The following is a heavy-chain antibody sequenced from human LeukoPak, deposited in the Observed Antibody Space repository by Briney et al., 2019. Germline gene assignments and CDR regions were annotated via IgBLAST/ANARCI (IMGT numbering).Heavy chain of an antibody. D-gene: IGHD6-19*01. V-gene: IGHV4-59*01. CDR2: IYYSGST. CDR3: ARTTPSGWFDY. Sequence: PSETLSLTFTVSGGSISSYYWSWIRQPPGKGLEWIGYIYYSGSTNYNPSLKSRVTISVDTSKNQFSLKLSSVTAADTAVYYCARTTPSGWFDYWGQGTLVTVSS. J-gene: IGHJ4*02. CDR1: GGSISSYY.